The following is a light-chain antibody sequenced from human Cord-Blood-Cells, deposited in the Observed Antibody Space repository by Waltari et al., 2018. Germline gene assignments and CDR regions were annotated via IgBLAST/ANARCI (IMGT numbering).Light chain of an antibody. V-gene: IGLV2-8*01. CDR2: EVS. CDR1: SSDVGWYNY. Sequence: QSALTQPPSASGSPGQSVTISCPGTSSDVGWYNYVSWYQQHPGKAPKLMIYEVSKRPSGGPDRFSGSKSGNTASLTVSGLQAEDEADYYCSSYAGSNNLVFGGGTKLTVL. CDR3: SSYAGSNNLV. J-gene: IGLJ3*02.